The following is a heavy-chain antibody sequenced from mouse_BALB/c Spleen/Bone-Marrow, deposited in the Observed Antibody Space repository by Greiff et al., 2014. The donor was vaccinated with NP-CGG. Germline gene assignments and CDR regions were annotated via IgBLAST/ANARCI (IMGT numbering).Heavy chain of an antibody. V-gene: IGHV7-3*02. J-gene: IGHJ2*01. CDR3: ARDRGLTYFDY. D-gene: IGHD2-4*01. CDR1: GFTFTDYY. CDR2: IRNKANGYTT. Sequence: EVHLVESGGGLVQPGGPLRLSCTTSGFTFTDYYMSWVRQPPGKALEWLGFIRNKANGYTTGYSASVKGRFTISRDNSQSILYLQMNTLRAEDSATYYCARDRGLTYFDYWGQGTTLTVSS.